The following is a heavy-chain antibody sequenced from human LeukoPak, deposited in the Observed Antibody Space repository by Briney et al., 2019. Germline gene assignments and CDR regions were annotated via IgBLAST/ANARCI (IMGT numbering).Heavy chain of an antibody. V-gene: IGHV3-66*01. CDR1: GCTVSSGN. D-gene: IGHD6-19*01. CDR3: AKIAVAYFDY. CDR2: IYSGGAT. J-gene: IGHJ4*02. Sequence: GGSLRLSCAASGCTVSSGNMGWVRQAPGKGLEWVSVIYSGGATYYPDSVKGRFIISRDLSKNTLFLQMNDLRAEDTAVYYCAKIAVAYFDYWGQGTLVTVSS.